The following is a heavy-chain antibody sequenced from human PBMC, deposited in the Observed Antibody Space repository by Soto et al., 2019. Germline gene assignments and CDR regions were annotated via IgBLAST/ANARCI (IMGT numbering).Heavy chain of an antibody. J-gene: IGHJ6*02. CDR2: ISYDGSNK. V-gene: IGHV3-30-3*01. CDR1: GFTFSSYA. CDR3: ARGIAAPLQLCLYYYYGMDV. Sequence: QVQLVESGGGVVQPGRSLRLSCAASGFTFSSYAMHWVRQAPGKGLEWVAVISYDGSNKYYADSVKGRFTISRYNSKNTLYLQMNSLRAEDTAVYYCARGIAAPLQLCLYYYYGMDVWGQGTTVTVSS. D-gene: IGHD6-6*01.